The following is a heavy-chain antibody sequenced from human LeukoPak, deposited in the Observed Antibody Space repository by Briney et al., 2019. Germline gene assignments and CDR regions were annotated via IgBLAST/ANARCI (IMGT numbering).Heavy chain of an antibody. CDR1: GGSIRSYY. CDR3: ARVLGSGTTNPIPPYYYYGMDV. D-gene: IGHD3-10*01. Sequence: PSDTLSLTCTVCGGSIRSYYWSGLRQPPAKGLEWVGYIYYSWSTNYNPSLKSRVTKSVDTSKNQFSLKLSSVTAADTAVYYCARVLGSGTTNPIPPYYYYGMDVWGQGTTVTVSS. V-gene: IGHV4-59*07. CDR2: IYYSWST. J-gene: IGHJ6*02.